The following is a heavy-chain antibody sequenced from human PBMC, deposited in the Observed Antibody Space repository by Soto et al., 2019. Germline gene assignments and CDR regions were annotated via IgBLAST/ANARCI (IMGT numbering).Heavy chain of an antibody. J-gene: IGHJ6*03. CDR3: AREEQQLVPTYYYYMDV. CDR1: GFTFSSYS. D-gene: IGHD6-13*01. Sequence: GGSLRLSCAASGFTFSSYSMNWVRQAPGKGLEWVSSISSSSSYIYYADSVKGRFTISRDNAKNSLYLQMNSLRAEDTAVYYCAREEQQLVPTYYYYMDVWGKGTTVTVSS. CDR2: ISSSSSYI. V-gene: IGHV3-21*01.